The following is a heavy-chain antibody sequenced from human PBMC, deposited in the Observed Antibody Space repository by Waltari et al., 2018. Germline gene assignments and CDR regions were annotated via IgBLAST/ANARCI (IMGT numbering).Heavy chain of an antibody. D-gene: IGHD1-20*01. CDR3: TKAPDNLERGGFDY. Sequence: QLLESGGALVRPGGSLRLSCAAAGFTFSSYDMGWVRQAPGKGLEWVSCKSARCGLTIYADSLNGRFTISMDNSKNTLFLQTSRLRADDTAIYYCTKAPDNLERGGFDYWGQGALVTVSS. J-gene: IGHJ4*02. V-gene: IGHV3-23*01. CDR2: KSARCGLT. CDR1: GFTFSSYD.